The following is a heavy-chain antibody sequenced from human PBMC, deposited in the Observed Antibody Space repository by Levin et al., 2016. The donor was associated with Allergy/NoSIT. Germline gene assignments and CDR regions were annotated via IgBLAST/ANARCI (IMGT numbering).Heavy chain of an antibody. CDR1: GFTFSNAW. V-gene: IGHV3-15*01. CDR2: IKSKTDGGTT. Sequence: GESLKISCAASGFTFSNAWMSWVRQAPGKGLEWVGRIKSKTDGGTTDYAAPVKGRFTISRDDSKNTLYLQMNSLKTEDTAVYYCTTDRTPGDIVVVPAAIPGDYWGQGTLVTVSS. J-gene: IGHJ4*02. D-gene: IGHD2-2*02. CDR3: TTDRTPGDIVVVPAAIPGDY.